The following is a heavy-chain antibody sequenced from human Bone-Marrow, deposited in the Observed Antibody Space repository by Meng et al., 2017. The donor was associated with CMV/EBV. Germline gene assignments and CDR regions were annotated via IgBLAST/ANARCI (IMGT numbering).Heavy chain of an antibody. D-gene: IGHD3-3*01. CDR1: GFTFSSYSM. J-gene: IGHJ6*02. CDR3: AREDLVKGRYGMDV. V-gene: IGHV4-4*02. Sequence: GSLRLSCAASGFTFSSYSMNWVRQAPGKGLEWIGEIYHSGSTNYNPSLKSRVTISVDKSKNQFSLKLSSVTAADTAVYYCAREDLVKGRYGMDVWGQGTTVTASS. CDR2: IYHSGST.